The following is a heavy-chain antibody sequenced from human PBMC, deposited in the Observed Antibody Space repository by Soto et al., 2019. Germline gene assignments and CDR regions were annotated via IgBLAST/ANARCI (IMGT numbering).Heavy chain of an antibody. CDR2: IYYSGST. Sequence: PSETLSLTCTVSGGSISSYYWSWIRQPPGKGLEWIGYIYYSGSTNYNPSLKSRVTISVDTSKNQFSLKLSSVTAADTAVYYCARAHYDSSGYWFDPWGQGTLVTSPQ. V-gene: IGHV4-59*01. CDR3: ARAHYDSSGYWFDP. J-gene: IGHJ5*02. D-gene: IGHD3-22*01. CDR1: GGSISSYY.